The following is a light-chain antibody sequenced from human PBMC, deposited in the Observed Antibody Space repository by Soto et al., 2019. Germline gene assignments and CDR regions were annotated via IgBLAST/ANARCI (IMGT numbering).Light chain of an antibody. CDR3: QQYGSSGT. CDR2: GAS. V-gene: IGKV3-20*01. J-gene: IGKJ1*01. Sequence: EIVLTQSPGPRSLSPGERATLSCRASQSVSNNYLAWYQQKPGQAPRLLIYGASNSATGIPDRFSGSGSGTDFTLTISRLEPEDFAVYYCQQYGSSGTFGQGTKVESK. CDR1: QSVSNNY.